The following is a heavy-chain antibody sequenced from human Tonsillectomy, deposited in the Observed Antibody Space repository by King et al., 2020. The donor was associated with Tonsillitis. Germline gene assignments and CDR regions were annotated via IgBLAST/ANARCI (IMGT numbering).Heavy chain of an antibody. CDR1: GVSTSNGAYY. Sequence: VQLQESGPGLVKHSQTLSLTCTVSGVSTSNGAYYWSWVRQHPGKGLEWIGYIYHSGTTYYNPSLKSRVTITVDTSKNQFSLKLTSVTAADTAVYYCARGYFRGGFDPWGQGTLVTVSS. D-gene: IGHD3-16*01. CDR2: IYHSGTT. CDR3: ARGYFRGGFDP. J-gene: IGHJ5*02. V-gene: IGHV4-31*03.